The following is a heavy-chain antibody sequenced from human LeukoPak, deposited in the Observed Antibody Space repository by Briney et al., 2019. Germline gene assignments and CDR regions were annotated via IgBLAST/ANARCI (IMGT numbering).Heavy chain of an antibody. CDR3: ARKNGLDF. D-gene: IGHD2-8*01. CDR2: IREDGSEK. Sequence: PGGSLRLSCAASGFTFSSYAMSWVRQAPGKGLEWVANIREDGSEKYYVDSVKGRFTISRDNAKNSLTLQMNGLRAEDTAVYYCARKNGLDFWGQGTMVIVSP. J-gene: IGHJ3*01. V-gene: IGHV3-7*01. CDR1: GFTFSSYA.